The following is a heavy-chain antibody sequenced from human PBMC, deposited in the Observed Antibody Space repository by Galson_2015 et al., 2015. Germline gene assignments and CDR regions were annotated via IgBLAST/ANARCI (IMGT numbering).Heavy chain of an antibody. CDR3: ARRRWLVRGNWFDP. CDR1: GGSFSGYY. Sequence: TLSLTCAVYGGSFSGYYWSWIRQPPGKGLEWIGEINHSGSTNYNPSLKSRVTISVDTSKNQFSLKLSSVTAADTAVYYCARRRWLVRGNWFDPWGQGTLVTVSS. J-gene: IGHJ5*02. D-gene: IGHD6-19*01. V-gene: IGHV4-34*01. CDR2: INHSGST.